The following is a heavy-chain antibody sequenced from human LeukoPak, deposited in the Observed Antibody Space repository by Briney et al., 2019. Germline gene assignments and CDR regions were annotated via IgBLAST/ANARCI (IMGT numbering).Heavy chain of an antibody. V-gene: IGHV3-11*03. CDR1: GFTFSDYY. D-gene: IGHD6-13*01. J-gene: IGHJ4*02. Sequence: GGSLRLSCAASGFTFSDYYMSWIRQAPGQGLEWVAYISHSSGFTNYADSVKGRFAISRDNAKNSLHLQMDSLRAEDTAIYYCAKLFKAYSSTWIDYWGQGNLVTVSS. CDR3: AKLFKAYSSTWIDY. CDR2: ISHSSGFT.